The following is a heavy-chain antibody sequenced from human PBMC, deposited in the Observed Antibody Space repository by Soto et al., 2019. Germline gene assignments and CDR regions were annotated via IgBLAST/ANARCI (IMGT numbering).Heavy chain of an antibody. CDR2: IHHDGGT. V-gene: IGHV4-4*02. CDR3: ARMPYSYYAMDV. J-gene: IGHJ6*02. CDR1: GGPIRSYNW. Sequence: SETLSLTCAVSGGPIRSYNWWSWVRQPPGKGLEWIGEIHHDGGTNYNTSLKSRVTISVDNAKNHLSLNLNSVTAADAAIYYCARMPYSYYAMDVWGQGTTVTAP. D-gene: IGHD2-2*01.